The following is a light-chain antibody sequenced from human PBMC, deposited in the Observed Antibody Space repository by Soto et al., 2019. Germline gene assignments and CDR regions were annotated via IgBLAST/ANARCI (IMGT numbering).Light chain of an antibody. CDR1: SSDVGGYNY. CDR3: SSYAGSNNFDVV. J-gene: IGLJ3*02. V-gene: IGLV2-8*01. CDR2: EVS. Sequence: QSALTQPPSASGSPGQSVTISCTGTSSDVGGYNYVSWYQQHPGKAPKLMIYEVSKRPSGVPDRFSGSKSGTTASLTVSGLQAEDEADDYCSSYAGSNNFDVVFGGGTKVTVL.